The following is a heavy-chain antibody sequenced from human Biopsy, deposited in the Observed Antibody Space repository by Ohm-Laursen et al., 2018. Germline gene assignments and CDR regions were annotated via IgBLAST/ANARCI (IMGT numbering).Heavy chain of an antibody. J-gene: IGHJ6*02. Sequence: SLRLSCSASGVTLSGYSMNWVRQAPGKGLEWISYISETSSHIYDADSVRGRFTVARDIAKNSLYLQLSSLRVEDTAVYYCARDSSRRAREGGMDVWGQGTTVTVSS. CDR3: ARDSSRRAREGGMDV. D-gene: IGHD6-6*01. CDR1: GVTLSGYS. CDR2: ISETSSHI. V-gene: IGHV3-21*01.